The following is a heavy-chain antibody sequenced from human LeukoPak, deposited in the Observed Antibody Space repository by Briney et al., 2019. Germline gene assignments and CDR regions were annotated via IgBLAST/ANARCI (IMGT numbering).Heavy chain of an antibody. CDR2: IWNDGSKT. D-gene: IGHD5-18*01. Sequence: PGGSLRLSCMTSGFAFSTYGMHWVRQAPGKGLEWVALIWNDGSKTYHAESVKDRFTISRDNSQNTLYLQMYSLRHEDTAVYYCARGPWLVSDITSFDYWGQGTLVTVSS. CDR3: ARGPWLVSDITSFDY. J-gene: IGHJ4*02. CDR1: GFAFSTYG. V-gene: IGHV3-33*01.